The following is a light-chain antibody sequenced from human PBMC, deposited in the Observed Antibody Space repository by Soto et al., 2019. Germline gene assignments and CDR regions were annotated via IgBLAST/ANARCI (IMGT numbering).Light chain of an antibody. V-gene: IGKV3-15*01. CDR3: QQYNNWPPWT. CDR1: QSVSSN. J-gene: IGKJ1*01. Sequence: EIVMTQSPATLAVSPGERATLSCRASQSVSSNLAWYQQKPGQAPRLLIYGASSRSTGIPARFSGTGSGTDFTLTITSLQSEDVAVYYCQQYNNWPPWTFGQGTKVEI. CDR2: GAS.